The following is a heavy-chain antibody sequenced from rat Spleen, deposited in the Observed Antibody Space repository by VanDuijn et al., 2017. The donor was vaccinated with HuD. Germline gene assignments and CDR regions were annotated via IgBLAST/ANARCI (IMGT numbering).Heavy chain of an antibody. CDR1: GFTFSDYY. V-gene: IGHV5-7*01. J-gene: IGHJ2*01. Sequence: EVQLVESDGGLVQPGRSLKLSCAASGFTFSDYYMAWVRQAPTKGLEWVAYISYDGGRIYYRDSVKGRFTISRDNAKSTLYLQMDSLRSEDTATYYCSRLDYDGSTFDYWGQGVMVTVSS. CDR3: SRLDYDGSTFDY. D-gene: IGHD1-12*03. CDR2: ISYDGGRI.